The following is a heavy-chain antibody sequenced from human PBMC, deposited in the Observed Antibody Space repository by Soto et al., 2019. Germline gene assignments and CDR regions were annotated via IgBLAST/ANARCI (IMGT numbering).Heavy chain of an antibody. J-gene: IGHJ6*02. CDR2: ISGSGGST. D-gene: IGHD3-9*01. CDR3: AKGEYYDILTGYYYYYYYGMDV. V-gene: IGHV3-23*01. CDR1: GFTFSSYA. Sequence: GGSLRLSCAASGFTFSSYAMSWVRQAPGKGLEWVSAISGSGGSTYYADSVKGRFTISRDNSKNTLYLQMNSLRAEDTAVYYCAKGEYYDILTGYYYYYYYGMDVWGQGTTVTVSS.